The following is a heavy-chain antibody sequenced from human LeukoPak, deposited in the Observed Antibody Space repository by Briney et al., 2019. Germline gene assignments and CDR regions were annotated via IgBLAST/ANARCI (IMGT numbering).Heavy chain of an antibody. V-gene: IGHV3-74*01. CDR2: INGDGSAT. J-gene: IGHJ4*02. Sequence: GGSLRLSCAASGFTFRRHWMHWVRQAPGKGLVWVSRINGDGSATYYADSVKGRFSISRDNPKNTLYLHMHSLRADDTAVYYCAREEEMATNTDYWGQGTLVTVSS. CDR3: AREEEMATNTDY. D-gene: IGHD5-24*01. CDR1: GFTFRRHW.